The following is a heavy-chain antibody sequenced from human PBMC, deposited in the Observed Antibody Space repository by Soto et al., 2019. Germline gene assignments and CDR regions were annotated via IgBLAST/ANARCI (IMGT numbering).Heavy chain of an antibody. Sequence: ASVKVSCKASGYTFTSYAMHWVRQAPGQRLEWMGWINAGNGNTKYSQKFQGRVTITRDASASTAYMELSSLRSEDTAVYYCARKPNWGNWYFDLWGRGTLVTVSS. D-gene: IGHD7-27*01. CDR1: GYTFTSYA. CDR3: ARKPNWGNWYFDL. V-gene: IGHV1-3*01. CDR2: INAGNGNT. J-gene: IGHJ2*01.